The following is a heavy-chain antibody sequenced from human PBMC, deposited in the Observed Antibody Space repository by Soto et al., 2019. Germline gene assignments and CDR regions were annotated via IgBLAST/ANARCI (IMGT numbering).Heavy chain of an antibody. CDR2: IKQDGSEK. D-gene: IGHD3-9*01. CDR1: GFTFSSYW. Sequence: GGFLRLSCAASGFTFSSYWMSWVRQAPGKGLEWVANIKQDGSEKYYVDSVKGRFTISRDNAKNSLYLQMNSLRAEDTAVYYCARAPPQGGIYYDILTGPLLDYWGQGTLVTVSS. J-gene: IGHJ4*02. V-gene: IGHV3-7*01. CDR3: ARAPPQGGIYYDILTGPLLDY.